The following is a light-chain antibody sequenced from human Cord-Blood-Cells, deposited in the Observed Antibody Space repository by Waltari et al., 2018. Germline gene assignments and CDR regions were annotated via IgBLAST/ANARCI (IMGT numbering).Light chain of an antibody. J-gene: IGLJ3*02. CDR1: SSDVGGYNY. V-gene: IGLV2-14*01. CDR2: DVS. CDR3: SSYTSSSTLV. Sequence: QSALTQPASVSGSPGQSITISCTGTSSDVGGYNYVSWYQQHPGKAPKLMIYDVSKRPSGVFKRFSGSKSGNRASLTISGLQAEDEADYYCSSYTSSSTLVFGGGTKLTVL.